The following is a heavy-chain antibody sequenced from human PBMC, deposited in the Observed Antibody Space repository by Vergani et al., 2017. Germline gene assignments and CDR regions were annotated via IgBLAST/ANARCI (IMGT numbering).Heavy chain of an antibody. V-gene: IGHV1-46*03. CDR3: AREQGYCSSTSCHDYDY. Sequence: QVQLVQSGAEVKKPGASVKVSCKASGYTFTSYYMHWVRQAPGQGLEWMGIINPSGGSTSYAQKFQGRVTMTRDTSTSTVYMELSSLRSEDTAVYYCAREQGYCSSTSCHDYDYWGQGTLVTGSS. CDR2: INPSGGST. CDR1: GYTFTSYY. J-gene: IGHJ4*02. D-gene: IGHD2-2*01.